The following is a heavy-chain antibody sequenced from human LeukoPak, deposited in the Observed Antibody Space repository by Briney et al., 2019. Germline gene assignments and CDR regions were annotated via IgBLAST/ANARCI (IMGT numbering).Heavy chain of an antibody. V-gene: IGHV4-59*01. J-gene: IGHJ4*02. CDR3: ATTAMGIFDY. CDR2: IYYSGGT. CDR1: GGSISSYY. Sequence: SETQSLTCTVSGGSISSYYWSWIRQPPGKGLEWIGYIYYSGGTNYNPSLKSRVTISVDTSKNQFSLKLSSVTAADTAVYYCATTAMGIFDYWGQGTLVTVSS. D-gene: IGHD5-18*01.